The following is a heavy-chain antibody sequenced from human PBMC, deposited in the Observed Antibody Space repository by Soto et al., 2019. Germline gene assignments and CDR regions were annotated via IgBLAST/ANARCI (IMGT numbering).Heavy chain of an antibody. J-gene: IGHJ5*02. V-gene: IGHV4-39*01. CDR1: GGSISSSSYY. D-gene: IGHD2-15*01. CDR2: IYYSGST. CDR3: ARHDGICSGGSCYSEWFDP. Sequence: SETLSLTCTVSGGSISSSSYYWGWIRQPPGKGMEWIGSIYYSGSTYYNPSLKSRVTISVDTSKNQFSLKLSSVTAADTAVYYCARHDGICSGGSCYSEWFDPWGQGTLVTVSS.